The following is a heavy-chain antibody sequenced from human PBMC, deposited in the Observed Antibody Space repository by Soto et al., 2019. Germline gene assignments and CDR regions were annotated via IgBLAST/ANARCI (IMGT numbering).Heavy chain of an antibody. CDR1: GFIFSTYA. V-gene: IGHV3-30*04. J-gene: IGHJ3*02. D-gene: IGHD3-22*01. CDR2: ISYDGRNK. CDR3: AREYDSSGYGYDAFDI. Sequence: QVQLVESGGGVVQPGRSLRLSCAASGFIFSTYAMHWVRQAPGKGLEWVTFISYDGRNKYYADSVKDRFTISRDNSKNTLYLLMTSLRPEDTAVYYCAREYDSSGYGYDAFDIWGQGTMVTVSS.